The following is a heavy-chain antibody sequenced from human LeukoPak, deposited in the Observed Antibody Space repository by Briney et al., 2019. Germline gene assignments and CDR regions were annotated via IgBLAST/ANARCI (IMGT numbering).Heavy chain of an antibody. CDR3: ASFSGSFDYFDY. D-gene: IGHD1-26*01. CDR2: IYYSGST. V-gene: IGHV4-59*01. CDR1: GASISSYY. J-gene: IGHJ4*02. Sequence: SETLSLTCTVSGASISSYYWSWIRQPPGKGLEWIGYIYYSGSTSYNPSLKSRVTISIDTSKNQFSLKLNSVTAADMAVYYCASFSGSFDYFDYWGQGTLVTVSS.